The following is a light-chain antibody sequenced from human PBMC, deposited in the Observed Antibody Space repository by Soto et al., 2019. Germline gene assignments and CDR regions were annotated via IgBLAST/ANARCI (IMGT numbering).Light chain of an antibody. V-gene: IGKV1-39*01. J-gene: IGKJ2*01. CDR1: QSISSY. Sequence: DIQMTQSPSSLSASVGDRDTITCRASQSISSYLNWYQQKPGKAPNLLIYAASSLESGVPSRFSGSGSGTDFTLTISSLQPEDFATYYCQQSYSTPMYTFGQGTKLEIK. CDR3: QQSYSTPMYT. CDR2: AAS.